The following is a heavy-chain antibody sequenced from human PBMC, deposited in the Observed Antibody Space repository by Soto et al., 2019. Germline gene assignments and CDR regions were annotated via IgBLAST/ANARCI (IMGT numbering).Heavy chain of an antibody. CDR3: ARALPVAKGGFDP. Sequence: EVQLVETGGGLIQPGGSLRFSCAASGFTVSNTYMTWVRQPPGKGLECVSVIYTAGGTNFADSVKGRFIISRDNSKNTLYLQMNSLRAEDTAVYYCARALPVAKGGFDPWGQGTLVTVSS. J-gene: IGHJ5*02. CDR1: GFTVSNTY. V-gene: IGHV3-53*02. D-gene: IGHD2-2*01. CDR2: IYTAGGT.